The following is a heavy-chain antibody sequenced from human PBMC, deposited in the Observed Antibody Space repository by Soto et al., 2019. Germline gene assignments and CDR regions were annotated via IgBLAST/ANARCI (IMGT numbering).Heavy chain of an antibody. D-gene: IGHD3-16*02. CDR1: GFTVSSNY. CDR2: IYSGGST. CDR3: ASYPPTSHAFDI. V-gene: IGHV3-53*01. Sequence: GGSLRLSCAASGFTVSSNYMSWVRQAPGKGLEWVSVIYSGGSTYYADSVKGRFTISRDNSKNTLYLQMNSLRAEDTAVYYCASYPPTSHAFDIWGQGTMVTVSS. J-gene: IGHJ3*02.